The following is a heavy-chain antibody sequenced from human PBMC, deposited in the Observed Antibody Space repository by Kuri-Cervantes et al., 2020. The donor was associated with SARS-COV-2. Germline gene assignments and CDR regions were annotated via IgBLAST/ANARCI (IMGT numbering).Heavy chain of an antibody. CDR3: AREGGITIFGVVTTYYFDY. V-gene: IGHV4-4*07. CDR1: GGSISSYH. J-gene: IGHJ4*02. CDR2: IYTSGST. D-gene: IGHD3-3*01. Sequence: SETLSLTCTVSGGSISSYHWSWIRQPAGKGLEWIGRIYTSGSTNYNPSLKSRVTMSVDTSKNQFSLKLSSVTAADTAVYYCAREGGITIFGVVTTYYFDYWGQGTLVTVSS.